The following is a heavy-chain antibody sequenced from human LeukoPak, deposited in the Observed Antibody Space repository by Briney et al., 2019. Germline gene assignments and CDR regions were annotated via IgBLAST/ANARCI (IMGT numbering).Heavy chain of an antibody. V-gene: IGHV4-34*01. CDR2: INQSGVS. CDR3: ARGRPISS. J-gene: IGHJ5*02. Sequence: SETLSLTCAVYGGALSGYYLSWLRQPPGKGLEWIGEINQSGVSNYNASLKSRVAISVDTSTSQLSLKLRSVIAEDTAIYYCARGRPISSWAQGTLVTVSS. CDR1: GGALSGYY.